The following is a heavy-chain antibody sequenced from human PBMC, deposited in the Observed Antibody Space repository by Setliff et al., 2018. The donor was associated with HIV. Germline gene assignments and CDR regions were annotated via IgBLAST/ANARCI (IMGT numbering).Heavy chain of an antibody. CDR1: GFMFSSYE. D-gene: IGHD6-13*01. CDR3: ARKAAALDY. CDR2: ISSSGSTI. Sequence: LRLSCAASGFMFSSYEMNWVRQAPGKGLEWVSYISSSGSTIYYADSVKGRFTIFRDNARNSLYLQMTSLRAEDSGVYYCARKAAALDYWGRGTLVTVSS. V-gene: IGHV3-48*03. J-gene: IGHJ4*01.